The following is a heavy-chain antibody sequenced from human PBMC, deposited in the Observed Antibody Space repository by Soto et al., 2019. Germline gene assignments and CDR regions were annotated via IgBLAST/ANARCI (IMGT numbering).Heavy chain of an antibody. Sequence: QVQLVESGGGVVQPGRSLRLSCAASGFTFSSYGMHWVRQAPGKGLAWVAVIWYDGSNKYYADSVKGRFTISRDNSKNTLYLQMNSLRDADTAVYYCARDGGEYDMLPGYYFGYYFDYWGQGTLVTASS. V-gene: IGHV3-33*01. CDR1: GFTFSSYG. J-gene: IGHJ4*02. CDR2: IWYDGSNK. CDR3: ARDGGEYDMLPGYYFGYYFDY. D-gene: IGHD3-9*01.